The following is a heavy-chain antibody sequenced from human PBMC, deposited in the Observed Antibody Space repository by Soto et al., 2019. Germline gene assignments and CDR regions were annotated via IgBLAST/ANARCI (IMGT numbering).Heavy chain of an antibody. V-gene: IGHV1-18*01. Sequence: QVQLVQSGAEVKKPGASVKVSCKASGYTFTSYGISWVRQAPGQGLEWMGWISAYNGNTNYAQKLQGRVTMTTDTSTSTAYMELRSLRSDDTAVYYCAGEISRYCSSTSCLNLYYYYYGMDVWGQGTTVTVSS. CDR3: AGEISRYCSSTSCLNLYYYYYGMDV. J-gene: IGHJ6*01. CDR2: ISAYNGNT. D-gene: IGHD2-2*01. CDR1: GYTFTSYG.